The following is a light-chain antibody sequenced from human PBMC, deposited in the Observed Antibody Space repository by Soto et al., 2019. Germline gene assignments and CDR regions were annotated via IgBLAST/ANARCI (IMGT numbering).Light chain of an antibody. CDR3: QTWGTGPWV. CDR2: LNNDASH. Sequence: QSVLTQSPSASAPLGASVKLTCVLNSGHSSNAIARHQQQPGKGPRYLMKLNNDASHSKGDGIPDRFSGSSSGAERNFTISSLQSEDEADYYCQTWGTGPWVFGGGTKLTVL. CDR1: SGHSSNA. J-gene: IGLJ3*02. V-gene: IGLV4-69*01.